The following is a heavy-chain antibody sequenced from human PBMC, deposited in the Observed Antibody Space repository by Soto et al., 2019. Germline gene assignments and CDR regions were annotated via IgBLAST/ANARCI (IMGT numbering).Heavy chain of an antibody. CDR1: GFIIIDHA. CDR3: ARDKIIGWVGMILCVIAVEGVGTRGM. D-gene: IGHD2-15*01. J-gene: IGHJ6*01. CDR2: ISHNGGST. Sequence: VGSLRLRCAVSGFIIIDHAIHCIRKAQGKGLEYVSAISHNGGSTYYADSVKGRFTISRDNSKNTLYLQLNSLRAEDTAVYYCARDKIIGWVGMILCVIAVEGVGTRGM. V-gene: IGHV3-64*02.